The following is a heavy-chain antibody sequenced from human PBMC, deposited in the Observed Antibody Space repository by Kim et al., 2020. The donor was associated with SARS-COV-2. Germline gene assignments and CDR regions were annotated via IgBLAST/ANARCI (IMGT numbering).Heavy chain of an antibody. Sequence: SETLSLTCTVSGGSISSSSYYWGWIRQPPGKGLEWIGSIYYSGSTYYNPSLKSRVTISVDTSKNQFSLKLSSVTAADTAVYYCASERRERRVNVLLWLGELTFDYWGQGTLVTVSS. D-gene: IGHD3-10*01. J-gene: IGHJ4*02. CDR2: IYYSGST. CDR1: GGSISSSSYY. V-gene: IGHV4-39*01. CDR3: ASERRERRVNVLLWLGELTFDY.